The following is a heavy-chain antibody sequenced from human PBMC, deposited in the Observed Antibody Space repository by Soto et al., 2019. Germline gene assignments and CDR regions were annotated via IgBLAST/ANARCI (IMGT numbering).Heavy chain of an antibody. Sequence: EVQLVESGGGLAQPGGSVRLSCAASGFIFSSYEMNWVRQAPGKTLEWVSYISSSGDSSYYADFVKGRFTISRDNVRKSLYLQMTAPRAEDTALYYCARVYCSTSTCHVQAFDSWGQGTLVTLSS. CDR3: ARVYCSTSTCHVQAFDS. D-gene: IGHD2-2*01. CDR1: GFIFSSYE. CDR2: ISSSGDSS. V-gene: IGHV3-48*03. J-gene: IGHJ5*01.